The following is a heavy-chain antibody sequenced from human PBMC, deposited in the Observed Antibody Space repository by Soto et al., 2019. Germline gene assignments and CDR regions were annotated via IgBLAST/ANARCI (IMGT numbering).Heavy chain of an antibody. CDR3: VRDGTKTLRDWFDP. CDR2: IYATGTT. Sequence: SETLSLTCTVSGASISGYYWSWIRKSAGKGLEWIGRIYATGTTDYNPSLKSRVMMSVDTSKNQFSLKLRSVTAADTAVYYCVRDGTKTLRDWFDPWGQGISGTVS. V-gene: IGHV4-4*07. J-gene: IGHJ5*02. D-gene: IGHD1-1*01. CDR1: GASISGYY.